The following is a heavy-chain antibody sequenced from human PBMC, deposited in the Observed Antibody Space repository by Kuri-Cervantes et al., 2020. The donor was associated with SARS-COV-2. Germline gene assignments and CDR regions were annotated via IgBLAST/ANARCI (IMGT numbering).Heavy chain of an antibody. CDR3: ARRDIVVVPAANDAFDI. J-gene: IGHJ3*02. CDR2: INAGNGNT. D-gene: IGHD2-2*01. Sequence: GGSLRLSCAASGFTFSSYAMHWVRQAPGQRLEWMGWINAGNGNTKYSQKFQGRVTITRDTSASTAYMELSSLRSEDTAVYYCARRDIVVVPAANDAFDIWGQGTMVTVSS. CDR1: GFTFSSYA. V-gene: IGHV1-3*01.